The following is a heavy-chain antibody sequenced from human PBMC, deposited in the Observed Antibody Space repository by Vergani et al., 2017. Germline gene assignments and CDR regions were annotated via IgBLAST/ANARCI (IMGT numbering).Heavy chain of an antibody. CDR1: GYTFTSNA. Sequence: QVQLVQSGAEVKKPGASVKVSCKASGYTFTSNAIHWVRQAPGQRLEWMGWINTGNGNTKYSQKFQGRVTITRQTSASTAYMELSSLRSEDTAVYYCARDGDITMIGPLYHWGQGTLVTVSS. CDR2: INTGNGNT. D-gene: IGHD3-22*01. CDR3: ARDGDITMIGPLYH. J-gene: IGHJ1*01. V-gene: IGHV1-3*04.